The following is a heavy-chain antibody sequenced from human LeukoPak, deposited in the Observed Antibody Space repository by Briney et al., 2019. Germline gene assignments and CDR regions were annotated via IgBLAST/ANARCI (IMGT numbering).Heavy chain of an antibody. CDR1: GYIFTSYD. CDR2: MNPNSGNT. Sequence: ASVKVSCKASGYIFTSYDMNWVRQAPGQGLEWMGWMNPNSGNTGYAQKFQGKVTMTRSTSINTAYMELSSLTSEDTAVYYCTRGSQAGSTVEELDYWGQGTLVTVPS. J-gene: IGHJ4*02. D-gene: IGHD4-17*01. CDR3: TRGSQAGSTVEELDY. V-gene: IGHV1-8*02.